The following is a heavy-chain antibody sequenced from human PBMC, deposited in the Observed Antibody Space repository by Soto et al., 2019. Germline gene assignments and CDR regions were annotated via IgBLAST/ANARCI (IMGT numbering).Heavy chain of an antibody. CDR2: INPSGGST. D-gene: IGHD6-13*01. Sequence: QVQLVQSGAEVKKPGASVKISCKASGYTFTSYYMHWVRQAPVQGLEWMGIINPSGGSTSTAQKLQGRVNMRRDTSARTVYMELSRQRSEETEVYCCARDSVGMAAPGGLDLWGQRTLVTVS. V-gene: IGHV1-46*01. J-gene: IGHJ5*02. CDR3: ARDSVGMAAPGGLDL. CDR1: GYTFTSYY.